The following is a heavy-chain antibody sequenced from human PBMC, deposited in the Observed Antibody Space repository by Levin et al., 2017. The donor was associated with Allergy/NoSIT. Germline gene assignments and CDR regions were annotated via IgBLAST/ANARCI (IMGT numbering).Heavy chain of an antibody. CDR1: GASISSYH. V-gene: IGHV4-59*01. J-gene: IGHJ6*02. Sequence: TSSETLSLTCIVSGASISSYHWSWIRQPPGKGLEWIGYIYYSGSTNYNPSLKSRVTMSVDTSRNQFSLTLKSVTAADTAVYYCARDRVVASSGTYYYYGMAVWGQGTTVTVSS. D-gene: IGHD2-15*01. CDR3: ARDRVVASSGTYYYYGMAV. CDR2: IYYSGST.